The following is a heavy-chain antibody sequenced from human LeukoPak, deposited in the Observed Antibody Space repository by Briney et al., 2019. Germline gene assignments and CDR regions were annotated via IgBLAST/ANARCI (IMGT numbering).Heavy chain of an antibody. CDR1: GFTFSSYA. V-gene: IGHV3-23*01. D-gene: IGHD3-9*01. Sequence: GGSLRLSCAASGFTFSSYAMSWVRQAPGKGLEWVSAISGSGGSTYYADSVKGRFTISRDNSKNTLYLQMNSLRAEDTAVYYCAKDLIPYYDILTGPPGDAFDIWGQGTMVTVSS. CDR2: ISGSGGST. CDR3: AKDLIPYYDILTGPPGDAFDI. J-gene: IGHJ3*02.